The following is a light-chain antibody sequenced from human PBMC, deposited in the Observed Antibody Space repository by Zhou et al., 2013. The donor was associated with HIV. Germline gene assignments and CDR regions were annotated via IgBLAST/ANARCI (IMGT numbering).Light chain of an antibody. CDR3: QQRSYWPLT. J-gene: IGKJ4*01. CDR1: QSVASN. Sequence: EIVLTQSPATLSLSPGERATLSCRASQSVASNLAWYQQTPGQAPRLLIYDASNRATGIPARFSGSGSGTDFTLTISSLEPEDFAVYYCQQRSYWPLTFGGGTKVEIK. CDR2: DAS. V-gene: IGKV3-11*01.